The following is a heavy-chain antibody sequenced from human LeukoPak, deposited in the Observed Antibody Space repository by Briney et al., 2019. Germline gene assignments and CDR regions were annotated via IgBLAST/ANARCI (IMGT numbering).Heavy chain of an antibody. Sequence: ASVKVSCKTFGYTFTYYYLHWVRQAPGQGLEWMGWFNPNSVGTNSAQKFQGRVTMTSDTSITTAYMELTSLRSDDTAVYYCAREAPGSGNFHFWGQGTLVTVSS. CDR2: FNPNSVGT. D-gene: IGHD3-10*01. CDR3: AREAPGSGNFHF. V-gene: IGHV1-2*02. CDR1: GYTFTYYY. J-gene: IGHJ4*02.